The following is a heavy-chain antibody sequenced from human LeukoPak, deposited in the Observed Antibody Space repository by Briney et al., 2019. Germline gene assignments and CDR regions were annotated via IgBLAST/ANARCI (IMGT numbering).Heavy chain of an antibody. D-gene: IGHD5-24*01. Sequence: ASVKVSCKASGYSFTSYGINWVRQAPGQGLEWMGWISAYNGNTNYAQKLQGRVTMTTDTSTSTAYMELSSLRSEDTAVYYCAGAGSGWLQHDYWGQGTLVTVSS. CDR2: ISAYNGNT. CDR3: AGAGSGWLQHDY. J-gene: IGHJ4*02. V-gene: IGHV1-18*01. CDR1: GYSFTSYG.